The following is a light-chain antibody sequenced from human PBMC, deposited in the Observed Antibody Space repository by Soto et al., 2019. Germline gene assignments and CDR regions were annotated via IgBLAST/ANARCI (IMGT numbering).Light chain of an antibody. CDR3: QEYDDWPPGT. V-gene: IGKV3-15*01. Sequence: EIVVTQSPATLSVSPGERATLSCRASQSVSHKLACYQQKPGQAPRLLIYGASTSATGIPATFSGSGSGTEFTLSFSGLQSEAFAVHYCQEYDDWPPGTFGKGTKLEIK. CDR1: QSVSHK. CDR2: GAS. J-gene: IGKJ2*01.